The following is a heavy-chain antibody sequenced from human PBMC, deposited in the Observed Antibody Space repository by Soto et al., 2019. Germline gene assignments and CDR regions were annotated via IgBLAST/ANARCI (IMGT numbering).Heavy chain of an antibody. Sequence: GGSLRLSCAASGFTFSNYAMHWVRQARGKGLEWVAAISYDGSNKYYAYSVKGRFTISSDNSKNTLYLQMNTLRAEDTAVYYCVRDTIAVERHCWGQGTLVTVSS. CDR1: GFTFSNYA. CDR3: VRDTIAVERHC. CDR2: ISYDGSNK. V-gene: IGHV3-30-3*01. J-gene: IGHJ4*02. D-gene: IGHD6-19*01.